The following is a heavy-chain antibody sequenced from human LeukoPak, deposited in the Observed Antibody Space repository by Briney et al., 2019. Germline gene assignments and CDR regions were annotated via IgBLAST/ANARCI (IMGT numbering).Heavy chain of an antibody. J-gene: IGHJ5*02. V-gene: IGHV3-74*01. CDR3: ASDASTVGARTSPSA. CDR1: GFTFSSYW. Sequence: GGSLRLSCAASGFTFSSYWMHWVRQAPGKGLVWVSRINSDGRSTNCADSVKGRFTISRDNAKNTLYLQMNSLRAEDTAVYYCASDASTVGARTSPSAWGQGTLVTVSS. D-gene: IGHD1-26*01. CDR2: INSDGRST.